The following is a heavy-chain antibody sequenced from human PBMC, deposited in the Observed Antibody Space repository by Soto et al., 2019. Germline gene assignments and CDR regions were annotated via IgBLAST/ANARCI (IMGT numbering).Heavy chain of an antibody. D-gene: IGHD5-12*01. CDR3: ARDESATDAFDI. CDR1: GGSISSGGYY. CDR2: IYYSGTT. V-gene: IGHV4-31*03. J-gene: IGHJ3*02. Sequence: QVQLQESGPGLVKPSQTLSLTCTVSGGSISSGGYYWSWIRQNPGKGLEWIGYIYYSGTTNYNPSLKSRLTISVDTSKNQSSLKLNSMTAAGTAVYYCARDESATDAFDIWGQGTMVTVSS.